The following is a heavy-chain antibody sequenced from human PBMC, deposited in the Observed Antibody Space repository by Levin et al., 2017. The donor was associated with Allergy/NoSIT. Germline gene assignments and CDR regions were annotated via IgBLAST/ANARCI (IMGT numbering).Heavy chain of an antibody. CDR1: GFTFSSSH. CDR3: ANAYSSGWRYNFDY. Sequence: LSLTCAASGFTFSSSHMHWVRQAPGKGLEWVAVISYDGGNTYYANSVKGRFTISRDNSKNTLYLQMNSLRAEDTAVYYCANAYSSGWRYNFDYWGQGALVTVSS. D-gene: IGHD6-19*01. V-gene: IGHV3-30-3*01. J-gene: IGHJ4*02. CDR2: ISYDGGNT.